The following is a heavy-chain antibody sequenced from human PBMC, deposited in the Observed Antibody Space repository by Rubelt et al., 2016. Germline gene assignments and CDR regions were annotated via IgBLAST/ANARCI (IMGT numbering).Heavy chain of an antibody. CDR2: IYYSGST. J-gene: IGHJ4*02. V-gene: IGHV4-39*01. CDR1: GGSISSSSYY. CDR3: ARHLGIAAAGGFDY. Sequence: QLQLQESGPGLVKPSETLSLTCTVSGGSISSSSYYWGWIRQPPGKGLEWIGSIYYSGSTYYNPSLKSRVTISVDTSKNQFSLKLSSVTAADTAVYYCARHLGIAAAGGFDYWGQGTLVTVSS. D-gene: IGHD6-13*01.